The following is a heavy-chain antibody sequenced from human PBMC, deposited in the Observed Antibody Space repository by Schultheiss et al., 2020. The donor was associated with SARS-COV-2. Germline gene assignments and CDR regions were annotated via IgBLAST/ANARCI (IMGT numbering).Heavy chain of an antibody. CDR2: IYSGGST. CDR3: ARVDRLGSSSGAFDI. V-gene: IGHV3-66*02. J-gene: IGHJ3*02. CDR1: GFTVSSNY. Sequence: GESLKISCAASGFTVSSNYMSWVRQAPGKGLEWVSVIYSGGSTYYADSVKGRFTISRDNSKNTLYLQMNSLRAEDTAVYYCARVDRLGSSSGAFDIWGQGTMVTVSS. D-gene: IGHD6-6*01.